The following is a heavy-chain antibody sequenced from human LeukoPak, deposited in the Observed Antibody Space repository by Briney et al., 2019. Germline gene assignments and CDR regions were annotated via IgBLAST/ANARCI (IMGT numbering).Heavy chain of an antibody. D-gene: IGHD2-21*02. Sequence: SVKVSCKASGGTFSSYAISWVRQAPGQGLEWMGGIIPIFGTANYAQKFQGRVTITADESTSTAYMELSSLRSEDTAVYHCARVRCGGDCYFDYWGQGTLVTVSS. V-gene: IGHV1-69*01. CDR2: IIPIFGTA. J-gene: IGHJ4*02. CDR3: ARVRCGGDCYFDY. CDR1: GGTFSSYA.